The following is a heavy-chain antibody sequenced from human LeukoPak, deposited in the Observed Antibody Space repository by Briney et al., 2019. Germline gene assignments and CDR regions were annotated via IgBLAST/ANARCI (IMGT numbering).Heavy chain of an antibody. Sequence: GGSLRLSCAASGLTFNSYWMHWVRQVAGKGLVWVSRINSDGSSTSYADSVKGRFTISRDNAKNTLYLQMNSLRAEDTAVYYCAREQLPYGDYAGYFDLWGRGTLVTVSS. CDR3: AREQLPYGDYAGYFDL. V-gene: IGHV3-74*01. CDR1: GLTFNSYW. J-gene: IGHJ2*01. CDR2: INSDGSST. D-gene: IGHD4-17*01.